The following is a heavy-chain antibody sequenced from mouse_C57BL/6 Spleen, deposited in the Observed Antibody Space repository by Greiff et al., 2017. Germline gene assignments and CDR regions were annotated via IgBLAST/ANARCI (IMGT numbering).Heavy chain of an antibody. D-gene: IGHD2-2*01. Sequence: VQLQQSGAELVRPGASVKLSCTASGFNIKDDYMHWVKQRPEQGLEWIGWIDPENGDTEYASKFQGKATITADTSSNTAYLQLSSLTSEDTAVYYCTFYYGYEDYAMDYWGQGTSVTVSS. CDR2: IDPENGDT. J-gene: IGHJ4*01. CDR3: TFYYGYEDYAMDY. CDR1: GFNIKDDY. V-gene: IGHV14-4*01.